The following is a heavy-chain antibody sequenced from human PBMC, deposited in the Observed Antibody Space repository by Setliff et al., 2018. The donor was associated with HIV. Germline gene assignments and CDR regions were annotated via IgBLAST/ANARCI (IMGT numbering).Heavy chain of an antibody. CDR2: VDTARGQP. J-gene: IGHJ4*02. Sequence: ASVKVSCKASGYTFTDYAIHWLRQAPGQRPECMGWVDTARGQPTYSKNFQGRVTFSADRDTNTVYLELTNLKSQDAAVYFCARDGPPFTVTMLDSWGQGTLVTVSS. CDR3: ARDGPPFTVTMLDS. D-gene: IGHD4-17*01. CDR1: GYTFTDYA. V-gene: IGHV1-3*04.